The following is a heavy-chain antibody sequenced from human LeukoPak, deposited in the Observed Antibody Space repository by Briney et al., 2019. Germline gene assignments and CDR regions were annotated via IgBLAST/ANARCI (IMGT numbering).Heavy chain of an antibody. J-gene: IGHJ4*02. D-gene: IGHD5-18*01. CDR3: ARDDGQLWDY. CDR2: ISAYNGNT. CDR1: GGTFSSYA. Sequence: GASVKVSCKASGGTFSSYAISWVRQAPGQGLEWMGWISAYNGNTNYAQKLQGRVTMTTDTSTSTAYMELRSLRSDDTAVYYCARDDGQLWDYWGQGTLVTVSS. V-gene: IGHV1-18*01.